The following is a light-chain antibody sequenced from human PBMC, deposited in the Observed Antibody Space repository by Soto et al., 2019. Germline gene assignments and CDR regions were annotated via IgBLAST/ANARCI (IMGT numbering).Light chain of an antibody. CDR2: ANS. CDR1: NSNIGAGYD. V-gene: IGLV1-40*01. J-gene: IGLJ1*01. Sequence: QFALAQPPSVSGAPGQRVTISCTGKNSNIGAGYDVHWYQQLPGTAPKALIFANSNRPSGVPDRFSASKSGTAASLAITGLQTEDEADYYCQSYDRGLSGYVFGSGTKVTVL. CDR3: QSYDRGLSGYV.